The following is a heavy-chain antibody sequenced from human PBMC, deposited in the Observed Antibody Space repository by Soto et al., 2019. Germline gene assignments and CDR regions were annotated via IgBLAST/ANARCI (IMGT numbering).Heavy chain of an antibody. D-gene: IGHD6-13*01. CDR3: ARDRGEYTSSWFWYFSH. CDR2: LNIAGTI. Sequence: KPSETLSLTCSVSGASISSFNWNWVRQPAGKGPEWVGRLNIAGTINYNPSLKSRITMSMDTSKNRISLHLRSVTAADTAIYYCARDRGEYTSSWFWYFSHWGHGTLVTVSS. CDR1: GASISSFN. V-gene: IGHV4-4*07. J-gene: IGHJ2*01.